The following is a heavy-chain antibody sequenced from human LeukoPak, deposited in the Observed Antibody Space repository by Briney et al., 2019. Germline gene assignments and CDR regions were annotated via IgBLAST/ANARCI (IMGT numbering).Heavy chain of an antibody. V-gene: IGHV1-2*02. Sequence: ASVKVSCKASGYTFTGYYMHWVRQAPGQGLEWMGWINPNGGGTNYAQKFQGRVTMTRDTSISTAYMELSRLRSDDTAVYYCARVRVDSSGYYYDYWGQGTLVTVSS. D-gene: IGHD3-22*01. CDR1: GYTFTGYY. CDR2: INPNGGGT. CDR3: ARVRVDSSGYYYDY. J-gene: IGHJ4*02.